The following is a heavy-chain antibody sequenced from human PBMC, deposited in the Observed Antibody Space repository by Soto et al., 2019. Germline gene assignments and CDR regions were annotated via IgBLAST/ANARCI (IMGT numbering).Heavy chain of an antibody. CDR3: ARACSGGSCYSDYYYGMDV. J-gene: IGHJ6*02. V-gene: IGHV1-2*04. D-gene: IGHD2-15*01. CDR2: INPNSGGT. Sequence: ASLKVSCKSSGSTFTGYYMHGVRHSPGRGLELMGWINPNSGGTNYAQKFQGWVTMTRDTSISTAYMELSRMRSDDTAVYYCARACSGGSCYSDYYYGMDVWGQGTTVTVSS. CDR1: GSTFTGYY.